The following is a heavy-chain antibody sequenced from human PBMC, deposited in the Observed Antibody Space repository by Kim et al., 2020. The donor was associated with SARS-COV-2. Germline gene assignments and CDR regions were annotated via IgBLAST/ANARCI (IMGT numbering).Heavy chain of an antibody. J-gene: IGHJ6*02. V-gene: IGHV3-21*03. CDR2: ISSSSSYI. D-gene: IGHD2-2*01. CDR3: ARVSILGYCSSTSCYPLGYYYGMDV. Sequence: GGSLRLSCAASGFTFSSYSMNWVRQAPGKGLEWVSSISSSSSYIYYADSVKGRFTISRDNAKNSLYLQMNSLRAEDTAVYYCARVSILGYCSSTSCYPLGYYYGMDVWGQGTTVTVSS. CDR1: GFTFSSYS.